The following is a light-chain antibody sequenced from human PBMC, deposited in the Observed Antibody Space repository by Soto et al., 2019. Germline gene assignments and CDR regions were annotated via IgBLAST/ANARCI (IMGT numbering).Light chain of an antibody. CDR3: SSYTSSSTPYV. V-gene: IGLV2-14*01. J-gene: IGLJ1*01. Sequence: QSVLTQPASVSGSHGQSITISCTGTSSDVGGYNYVSWYQQHPGKAPKLMIYDVSNRPSGVSNRFSGSKSGNTASLTISGLQAEDEADYYCSSYTSSSTPYVFRTGTKVTVL. CDR2: DVS. CDR1: SSDVGGYNY.